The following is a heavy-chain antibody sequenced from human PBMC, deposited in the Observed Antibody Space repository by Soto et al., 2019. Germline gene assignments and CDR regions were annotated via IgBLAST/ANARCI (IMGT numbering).Heavy chain of an antibody. Sequence: SGPTLVNPTQTLTLTCTFSGFSFSTNGVGVGWIRQPPGKALEWLALIFWDDDKRYRPSLKNRLTITKDTPKNEVVLTMTNMDPVDTTTYYCAHSRIRGYYDILVGNFEIWGPGTMVTVSS. CDR3: AHSRIRGYYDILVGNFEI. CDR2: IFWDDDK. J-gene: IGHJ3*02. D-gene: IGHD3-9*01. V-gene: IGHV2-5*02. CDR1: GFSFSTNGVG.